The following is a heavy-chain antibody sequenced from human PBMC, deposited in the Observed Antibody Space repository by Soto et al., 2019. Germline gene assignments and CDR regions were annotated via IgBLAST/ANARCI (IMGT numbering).Heavy chain of an antibody. J-gene: IGHJ6*02. CDR1: GFTFSSYA. D-gene: IGHD3-22*01. CDR2: ISYDGSNK. Sequence: PGGSLRLSCAASGFTFSSYAMHWVRQAPGKGLEWVAVISYDGSNKYYADSVKGRFTISRDNSKNTLYLQMNSLRAEDTAVYYCARERSYYYDSSGYSHYYYYYGMDVWGQGTTVTVSS. V-gene: IGHV3-30-3*01. CDR3: ARERSYYYDSSGYSHYYYYYGMDV.